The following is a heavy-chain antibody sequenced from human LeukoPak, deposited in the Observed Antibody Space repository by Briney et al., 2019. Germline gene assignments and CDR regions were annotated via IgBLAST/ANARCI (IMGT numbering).Heavy chain of an antibody. V-gene: IGHV4-59*01. CDR1: GGSISRAY. CDR2: IYSSGSP. CDR3: ARASPGVGGYNFDY. Sequence: SETLSLTCTVSGGSISRAYGSWIRQPPGKGLEWIGYIYSSGSPNYHPSLKSRVTIAVDTSKNLFSLKLSSVTAADTAVYYCARASPGVGGYNFDYWGQGTLVTVSS. J-gene: IGHJ4*02. D-gene: IGHD5-18*01.